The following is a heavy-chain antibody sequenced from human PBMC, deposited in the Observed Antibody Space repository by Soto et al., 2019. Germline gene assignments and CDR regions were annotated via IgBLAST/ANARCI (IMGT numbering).Heavy chain of an antibody. CDR1: GGSISSYY. J-gene: IGHJ3*02. D-gene: IGHD4-17*01. CDR2: IYYSGST. CDR3: ARAYGGNSGTEAFDI. Sequence: SETLSLTCTVSGGSISSYYWSWIRQPPGKGLEWIGYIYYSGSTNYNPSLKSRVTISVDTSKNQFSLKLSSVTAADTAVYYCARAYGGNSGTEAFDIWGQGTMVTVSS. V-gene: IGHV4-59*01.